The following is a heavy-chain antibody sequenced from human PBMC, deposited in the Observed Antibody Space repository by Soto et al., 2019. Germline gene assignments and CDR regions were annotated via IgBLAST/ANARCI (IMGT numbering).Heavy chain of an antibody. CDR2: IYHSGAT. V-gene: IGHV4-4*02. Sequence: VQLQESGPGLVKPSGTLSLTCAVSGDSITNSNWWSWVRQAPGKGLEWIGEIYHSGATTYNPSLKSRATISVDPSNNHFSLKLTSVTAADTAVYFCARDLGTGTDYWGQGTLVTVAS. CDR3: ARDLGTGTDY. J-gene: IGHJ4*02. CDR1: GDSITNSNW. D-gene: IGHD1-1*01.